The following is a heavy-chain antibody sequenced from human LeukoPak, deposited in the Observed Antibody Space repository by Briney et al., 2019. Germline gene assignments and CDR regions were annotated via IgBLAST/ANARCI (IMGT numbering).Heavy chain of an antibody. Sequence: SETLSLTCTVSGGSISSGSYYWSWIRQPAGKGLEWIGRIYTSGSTNYNPSLKSRVTISVDTSKNQFSLKLSSVTAADTAVYYCASPARDYWGQGTLVTVSS. CDR3: ASPARDY. CDR1: GGSISSGSYY. J-gene: IGHJ4*02. CDR2: IYTSGST. V-gene: IGHV4-61*02.